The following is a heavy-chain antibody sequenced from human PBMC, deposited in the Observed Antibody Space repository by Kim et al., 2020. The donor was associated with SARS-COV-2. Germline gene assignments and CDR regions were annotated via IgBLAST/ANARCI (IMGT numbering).Heavy chain of an antibody. CDR1: GFTFSNAW. V-gene: IGHV3-15*01. CDR3: TTDSKDIVVVPAANAYYYYYYGMDV. Sequence: GGSLRLSCAASGFTFSNAWMSWVRQAPGKGLEWVGRIKSKTDGGTTDYAAPVKGRFTISRDDSKNTLYLQMNSLKTEDTAVYYCTTDSKDIVVVPAANAYYYYYYGMDVWGQGTTVTVSS. CDR2: IKSKTDGGTT. J-gene: IGHJ6*02. D-gene: IGHD2-2*01.